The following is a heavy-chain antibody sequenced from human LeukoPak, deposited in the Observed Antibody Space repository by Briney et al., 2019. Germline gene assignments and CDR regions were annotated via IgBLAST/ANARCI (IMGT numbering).Heavy chain of an antibody. CDR1: GFTFSSYW. J-gene: IGHJ6*03. Sequence: PGGSLRLSCAASGFTFSSYWMSWVRQAPGKGLEWVSNIKQDGSDKYYVDSVKGRFAISRDNAKNSLYLQMKSLIAEDTAVYYCARSDQYYDFWSGYYRLHYMDVWGKGTTVTVSS. CDR3: ARSDQYYDFWSGYYRLHYMDV. D-gene: IGHD3-3*01. CDR2: IKQDGSDK. V-gene: IGHV3-7*03.